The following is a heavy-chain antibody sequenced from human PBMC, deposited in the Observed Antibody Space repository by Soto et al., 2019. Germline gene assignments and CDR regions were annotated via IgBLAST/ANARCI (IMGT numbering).Heavy chain of an antibody. CDR1: GGTFSSYT. D-gene: IGHD3-10*01. CDR3: ARDQDYYGSGSYFY. Sequence: QVQLVQSGAEVKKPGSSVKVSCKASGGTFSSYTISWVRQAPGQGLEWMGRIIPILGIANYAQKFQGRVTIIADKSTSTAYMELSSLRSEDTAVYYCARDQDYYGSGSYFYWGQGTLVTVSS. CDR2: IIPILGIA. J-gene: IGHJ4*02. V-gene: IGHV1-69*08.